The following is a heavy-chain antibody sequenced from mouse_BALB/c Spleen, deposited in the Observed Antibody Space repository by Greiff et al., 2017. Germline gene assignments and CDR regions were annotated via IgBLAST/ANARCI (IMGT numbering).Heavy chain of an antibody. CDR1: GFTFSSFG. CDR3: ARSDDYPAWFAY. Sequence: EVKLMESGGGLVQPGGSRKLSCAASGFTFSSFGMHWVRQAPEKGLEWVAYISSGSSTIYYADTVKGRFTISRDNPKNTLFLQMTSLRSEDTAMYYCARSDDYPAWFAYWGQGTLVTVSA. J-gene: IGHJ3*01. CDR2: ISSGSSTI. V-gene: IGHV5-17*02. D-gene: IGHD2-4*01.